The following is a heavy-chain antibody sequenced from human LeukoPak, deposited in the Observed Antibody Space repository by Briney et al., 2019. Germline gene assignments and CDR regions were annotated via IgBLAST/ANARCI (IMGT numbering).Heavy chain of an antibody. CDR3: ARGLRYYGSLRLGGDNWFDP. D-gene: IGHD3-10*01. Sequence: SETRSLTCAVYGGSFSGYYWSWIRQPPGKGLEWIGEINHSGSTNYNPSLKSRVTISVDTSKNQFSLKLSSVTAADTAVYYCARGLRYYGSLRLGGDNWFDPWGQGTLVTVSS. J-gene: IGHJ5*02. CDR2: INHSGST. V-gene: IGHV4-34*01. CDR1: GGSFSGYY.